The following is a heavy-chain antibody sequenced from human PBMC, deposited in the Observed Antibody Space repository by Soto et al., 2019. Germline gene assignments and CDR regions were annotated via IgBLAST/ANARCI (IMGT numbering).Heavy chain of an antibody. Sequence: GGSLRLSCAASGFTFSSYAMHWVRQAPGKGLEWVAVISYDGSNKYYADSVKGRFTISRDNSKNTLYLQMNSLRAEDTAVYYCARGYSSSSPPSYYYYGMDVWGQGTTVTVSS. CDR2: ISYDGSNK. D-gene: IGHD6-6*01. CDR3: ARGYSSSSPPSYYYYGMDV. J-gene: IGHJ6*02. CDR1: GFTFSSYA. V-gene: IGHV3-30-3*01.